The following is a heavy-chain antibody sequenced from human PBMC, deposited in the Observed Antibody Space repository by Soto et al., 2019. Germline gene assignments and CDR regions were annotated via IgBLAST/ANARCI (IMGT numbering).Heavy chain of an antibody. CDR1: GGSISTYY. D-gene: IGHD4-17*01. V-gene: IGHV4-59*01. CDR3: ARVSGGDYARPFDY. J-gene: IGHJ4*02. Sequence: ETLSLTCTVSGGSISTYYWNWIRQPPGRGLEWIGYIYYSGNTNYNPSLKSRVTMSVDTSKNQSSLKLRSVTAADTAVYYCARVSGGDYARPFDYWGQGTLVTVSS. CDR2: IYYSGNT.